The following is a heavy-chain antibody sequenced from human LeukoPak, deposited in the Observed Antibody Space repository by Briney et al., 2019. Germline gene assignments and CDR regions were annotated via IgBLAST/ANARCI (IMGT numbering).Heavy chain of an antibody. Sequence: GGSLRLSCAASGFTFSTYAMHWVRQAPGKGLEWVAVISYDGGNKYYADSVKGRFTISRDNSKNTLYVQMNSLRADDTAVYYCARDRIAAAGDAFDIWGQGTMVTVSS. CDR1: GFTFSTYA. V-gene: IGHV3-30*04. D-gene: IGHD6-13*01. J-gene: IGHJ3*02. CDR2: ISYDGGNK. CDR3: ARDRIAAAGDAFDI.